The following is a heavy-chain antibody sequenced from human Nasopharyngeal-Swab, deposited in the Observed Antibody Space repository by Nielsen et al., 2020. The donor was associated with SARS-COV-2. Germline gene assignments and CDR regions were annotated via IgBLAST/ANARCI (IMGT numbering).Heavy chain of an antibody. D-gene: IGHD1-26*01. CDR1: GYIFTSYW. V-gene: IGHV5-51*01. CDR2: IYPADSDS. Sequence: ESLKISCKGSGYIFTSYWIGWVRQMPGKGLEWMGIIYPADSDSRYSLSFQGQVSISVDKSISTAYLQWNTLKASDTAIYYCVRRAFSASYFYFDYWGPGTLVTVSS. CDR3: VRRAFSASYFYFDY. J-gene: IGHJ4*02.